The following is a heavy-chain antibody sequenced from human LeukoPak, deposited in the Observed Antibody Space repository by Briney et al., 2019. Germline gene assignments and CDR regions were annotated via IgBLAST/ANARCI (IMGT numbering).Heavy chain of an antibody. V-gene: IGHV4-4*07. CDR1: GGSISSYY. J-gene: IGHJ4*02. CDR2: IYSSGST. Sequence: SETLSLTCTVSGGSISSYYWSWIRQPAGKGLEWIGRIYSSGSTNYNPSLKSRVTMSVDTSKNQFSLKLSSVTAADTAVYYCARVRIQLWWGYFDYWGQGTLVTVSS. D-gene: IGHD5-18*01. CDR3: ARVRIQLWWGYFDY.